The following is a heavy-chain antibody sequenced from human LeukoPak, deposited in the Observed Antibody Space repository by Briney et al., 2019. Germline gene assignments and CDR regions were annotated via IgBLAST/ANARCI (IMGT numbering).Heavy chain of an antibody. CDR1: GYTFTGYY. D-gene: IGHD5-12*01. V-gene: IGHV1-18*04. CDR2: ISAYNGDT. Sequence: VASVKVSCKASGYTFTGYYMHWVRQAPGQGLEWMGWISAYNGDTNYAQKLQGRVTMTTDTSTNTVYMELRSLRSDDTAVYYCARDLFVGPVASPTTFDFWGQGTLVTVSS. CDR3: ARDLFVGPVASPTTFDF. J-gene: IGHJ4*02.